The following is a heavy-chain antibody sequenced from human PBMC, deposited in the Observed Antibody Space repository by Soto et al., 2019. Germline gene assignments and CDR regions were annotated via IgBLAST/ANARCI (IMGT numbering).Heavy chain of an antibody. V-gene: IGHV4-31*01. CDR3: AREVESSSWTAGGMDF. Sequence: QVQLQESGPGLVKPSQTLSLTCTVSGGSISSGGYYWSWISQHPGKRLAWIGYIYYSGRTYYYPSLKSLVTISVDTSKNRFSLKLSSVTAADTAVYYCAREVESSSWTAGGMDFWGQGTTVTVSS. D-gene: IGHD6-13*01. J-gene: IGHJ6*02. CDR2: IYYSGRT. CDR1: GGSISSGGYY.